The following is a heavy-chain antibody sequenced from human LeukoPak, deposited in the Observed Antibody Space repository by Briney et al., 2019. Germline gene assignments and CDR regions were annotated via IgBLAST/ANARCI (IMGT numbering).Heavy chain of an antibody. D-gene: IGHD5-18*01. CDR3: ARGGSYGTYYYYYHMDV. CDR1: GYTFTGYY. Sequence: ASVKVSCKTSGYTFTGYYTHWVRQAPGQGLEWMGWINPNSGDTNYAQKFQGRVTMTRDTSISTAYMELSRLRSDDTAVYYCARGGSYGTYYYYYHMDVWGKGTTVTISS. J-gene: IGHJ6*03. CDR2: INPNSGDT. V-gene: IGHV1-2*02.